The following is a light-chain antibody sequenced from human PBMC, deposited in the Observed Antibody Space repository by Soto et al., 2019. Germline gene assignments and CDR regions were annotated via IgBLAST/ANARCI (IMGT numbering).Light chain of an antibody. V-gene: IGKV3-20*01. CDR1: QSVTKY. CDR3: QQYGTSPPLT. CDR2: GAS. J-gene: IGKJ4*01. Sequence: EVVLTQSPATLSLSPGERATLSCRASQSVTKYLAWYQQKPGQAPRLLIYGASYRATGIPDRFSGSGSGTDFTLTISRLEPEDFAVYYCQQYGTSPPLTFGAGTRVEV.